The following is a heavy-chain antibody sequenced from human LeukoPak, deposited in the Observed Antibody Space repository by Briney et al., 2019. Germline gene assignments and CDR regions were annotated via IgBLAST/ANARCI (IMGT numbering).Heavy chain of an antibody. Sequence: GGSLRLSCAASGFTFSSYGMHWVRQAPGKGLEWVAVIWYDGSNKYYADSVKGRFTISRDNSKNTLYLQMNSLRAEDTAVYYCARSPPDYDFWSGQAGYFDYWGQGTLVTVSS. D-gene: IGHD3-3*01. CDR1: GFTFSSYG. CDR3: ARSPPDYDFWSGQAGYFDY. V-gene: IGHV3-33*01. CDR2: IWYDGSNK. J-gene: IGHJ4*02.